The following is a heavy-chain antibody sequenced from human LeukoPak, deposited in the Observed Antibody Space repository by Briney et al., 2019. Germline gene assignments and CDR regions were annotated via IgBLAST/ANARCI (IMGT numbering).Heavy chain of an antibody. CDR2: ISSSSSTI. Sequence: PGGSLRLSCAASGFTFSSYSMNWVRQAPGKGLEWVSYISSSSSTIYYADSVKGRFTISRDNSKNTLYLQMNSLRAEDTAVYYCARGGENDYPSAPYSMHVWGKGTTVTVSS. J-gene: IGHJ6*03. V-gene: IGHV3-48*01. CDR3: ARGGENDYPSAPYSMHV. D-gene: IGHD3-16*01. CDR1: GFTFSSYS.